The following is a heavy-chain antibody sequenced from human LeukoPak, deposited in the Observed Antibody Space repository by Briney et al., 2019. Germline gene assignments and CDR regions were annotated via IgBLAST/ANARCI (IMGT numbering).Heavy chain of an antibody. Sequence: GASVTVSCKASGGTFSSYAISWVRQAPGQGLEWMGGIIPIFGTANYAQKFQGRVTITADESTSTAYMELSSLRSEDTAVYYCARVKGYCSGGSCYSPYYYYYGMDVWGQGTTVTVSS. CDR1: GGTFSSYA. V-gene: IGHV1-69*13. D-gene: IGHD2-15*01. CDR2: IIPIFGTA. CDR3: ARVKGYCSGGSCYSPYYYYYGMDV. J-gene: IGHJ6*02.